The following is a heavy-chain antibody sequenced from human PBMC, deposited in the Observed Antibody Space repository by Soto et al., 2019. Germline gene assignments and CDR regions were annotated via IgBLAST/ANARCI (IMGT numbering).Heavy chain of an antibody. J-gene: IGHJ4*02. Sequence: SSETLSLTCTVSGSSINSSGYYWGWIRQPPGKGLEWIGSMFYGVSTYYNPSLKSRVTVSVDTSKNQFSLNLRSVTAADTAVYYCARLPSRHLVDYWGQGPLVTVSS. CDR3: ARLPSRHLVDY. V-gene: IGHV4-39*01. CDR2: MFYGVST. CDR1: GSSINSSGYY. D-gene: IGHD3-3*02.